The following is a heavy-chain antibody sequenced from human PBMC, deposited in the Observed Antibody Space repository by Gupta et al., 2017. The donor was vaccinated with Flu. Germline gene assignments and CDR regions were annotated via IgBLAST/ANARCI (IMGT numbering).Heavy chain of an antibody. V-gene: IGHV1-24*01. D-gene: IGHD1-26*01. CDR1: GYTLTELS. Sequence: QVQLVQSGAEVKKPGASVKVSCKVSGYTLTELSMHWVRQAPGKGLEWVGGFDPEDGETIYAQKFQGRVTMTEDTSTDTAYMELSSLRSEDTAVYYCATFPPFKVGATSFTNFDYWGQGTLVTVSS. J-gene: IGHJ4*02. CDR2: FDPEDGET. CDR3: ATFPPFKVGATSFTNFDY.